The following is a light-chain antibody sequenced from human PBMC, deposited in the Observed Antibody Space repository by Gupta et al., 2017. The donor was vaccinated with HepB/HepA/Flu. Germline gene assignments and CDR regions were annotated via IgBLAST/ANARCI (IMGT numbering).Light chain of an antibody. CDR2: DAS. CDR1: QSISSF. CDR3: PQNDSNLSWT. Sequence: DIQMTQSPSSLSASVGDRVTITCRASQSISSFLNWYQQKPGRAPKVLIYDASSLQSGVPSRLSGSGYGLDLTLTISSRQREDFAAQYCPQNDSNLSWTFGQGSKVET. V-gene: IGKV1-39*01. J-gene: IGKJ1*01.